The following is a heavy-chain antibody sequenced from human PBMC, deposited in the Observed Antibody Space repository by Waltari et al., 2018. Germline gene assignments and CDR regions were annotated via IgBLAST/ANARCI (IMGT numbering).Heavy chain of an antibody. V-gene: IGHV4-39*01. D-gene: IGHD3-3*01. J-gene: IGHJ4*02. CDR2: IYYSGST. CDR1: GGSISSSSYY. Sequence: QLQLQESGPGLVKPSETLSLTCTVSGGSISSSSYYWGWIRQPPGKGLEWIGSIYYSGSTYYNPSLKSRVTISVDTSKNQFSLKLSSVTAADTAVYYCARLENPSRITIFGVVNSRWGQGTLVTVSS. CDR3: ARLENPSRITIFGVVNSR.